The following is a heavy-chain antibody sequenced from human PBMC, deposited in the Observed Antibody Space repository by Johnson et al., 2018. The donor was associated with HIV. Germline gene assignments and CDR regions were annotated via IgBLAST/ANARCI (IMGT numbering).Heavy chain of an antibody. CDR1: GFTFGDYA. J-gene: IGHJ3*02. Sequence: VQLVESGGGVVQPGRSLRLSCAASGFTFGDYAMHWVRQAPGKGLEWVAVISYDGSSKYYADSVKGRFTISRDNSKNTLYLQMNSLRAEDTAVYYCARDRSSGWYGRVDAFDIWGQGTMVTVSS. D-gene: IGHD6-19*01. CDR3: ARDRSSGWYGRVDAFDI. V-gene: IGHV3-30*03. CDR2: ISYDGSSK.